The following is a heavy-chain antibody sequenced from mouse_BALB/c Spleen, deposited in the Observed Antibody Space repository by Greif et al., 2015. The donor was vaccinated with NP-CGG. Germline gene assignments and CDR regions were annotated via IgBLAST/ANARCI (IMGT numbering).Heavy chain of an antibody. J-gene: IGHJ1*01. CDR2: ISSGSSTI. CDR3: ARGGNYWYFDV. D-gene: IGHD2-1*01. Sequence: DVMLVESGGGLVQPGGSRKLSCAASGFTFSSFGMHWVRQAPEKGLEWVAYISSGSSTIYYADTVKGRFTISRDNPKNPLFLQMTSLRSEDTAMYYCARGGNYWYFDVWGAGTTVTVSS. V-gene: IGHV5-17*02. CDR1: GFTFSSFG.